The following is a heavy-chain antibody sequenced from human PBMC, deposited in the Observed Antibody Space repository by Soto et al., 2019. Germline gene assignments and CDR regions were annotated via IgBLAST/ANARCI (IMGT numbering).Heavy chain of an antibody. CDR1: GGSIRNYY. Sequence: QVQLQESGPGLVKPSETLSLTCTVSGGSIRNYYWSWIRQPPGKGLEWIGSVYESGVTNYNPSLXGXVXESIDTSKSQFSLKLTSVTAADTAVYYCARDRFFDYWGQGTLVTVSS. CDR2: VYESGVT. CDR3: ARDRFFDY. J-gene: IGHJ4*02. V-gene: IGHV4-59*01. D-gene: IGHD3-16*01.